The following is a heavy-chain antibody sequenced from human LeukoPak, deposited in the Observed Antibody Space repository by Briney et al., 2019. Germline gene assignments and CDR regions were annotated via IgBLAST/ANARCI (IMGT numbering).Heavy chain of an antibody. CDR2: IKDDRREK. CDR1: GFTFSTYR. J-gene: IGHJ4*02. V-gene: IGHV3-7*03. CDR3: AKRGVVIRGVIIIGFHKEAYYFDC. D-gene: IGHD3-10*01. Sequence: GGSLRLSCAASGFTFSTYRMNWVRQAPGKGLEWLASIKDDRREKYYVDSVKGRFSISRDNSKNTMYLQMNRVRAEDTAVYFCAKRGVVIRGVIIIGFHKEAYYFDCWGQGILVTVSS.